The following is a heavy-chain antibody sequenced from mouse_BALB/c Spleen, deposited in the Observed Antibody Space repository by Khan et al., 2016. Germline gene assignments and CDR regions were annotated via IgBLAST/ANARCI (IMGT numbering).Heavy chain of an antibody. CDR3: TRLRYYGYAGY. J-gene: IGHJ2*01. V-gene: IGHV4-1*02. D-gene: IGHD1-2*01. CDR1: GFDFSRFW. Sequence: EVKLLESGGGLVQPGGSLKLSCAASGFDFSRFWMSWVRQAPGKGLEWIGEINPDSSTINYTPSLKDKFIISRDNAKNTLYLQMSKVRSEDAALYYCTRLRYYGYAGYWGQGTALTVSS. CDR2: INPDSSTI.